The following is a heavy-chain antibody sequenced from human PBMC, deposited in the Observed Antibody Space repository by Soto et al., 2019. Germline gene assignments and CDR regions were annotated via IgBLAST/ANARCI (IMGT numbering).Heavy chain of an antibody. CDR2: ISSYNGDT. CDR1: GYTFTRSG. V-gene: IGHV1-18*01. CDR3: ARHGITGSYYDAFDI. D-gene: IGHD1-26*01. J-gene: IGHJ3*02. Sequence: ASVKVSCKASGYTFTRSGISWARQAPGQGPEWMGWISSYNGDTNYAQTFQGRVTMTTDTSTSTAYMELRSLRSDDTAVYYCARHGITGSYYDAFDIWGQGTMVTVSS.